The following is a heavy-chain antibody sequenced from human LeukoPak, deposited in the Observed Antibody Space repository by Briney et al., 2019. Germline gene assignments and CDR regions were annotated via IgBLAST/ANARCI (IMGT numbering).Heavy chain of an antibody. D-gene: IGHD3-10*01. CDR1: GYTCTGYY. CDR3: ARDRSQGRDFDY. J-gene: IGHJ4*02. V-gene: IGHV1-2*02. CDR2: INPNSGDT. Sequence: VASVKVSCKASGYTCTGYYMHWLRQAPGQGLEWMGWINPNSGDTNYAQKFQGRVTMTRDTSISTAYMDPSRLTSDDTAVYYCARDRSQGRDFDYWGQGTLVTVSS.